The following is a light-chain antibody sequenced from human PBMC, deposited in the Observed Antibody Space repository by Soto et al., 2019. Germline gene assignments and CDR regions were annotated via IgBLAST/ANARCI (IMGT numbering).Light chain of an antibody. CDR3: QQRSNWPWT. J-gene: IGKJ1*01. CDR1: QSVSSY. CDR2: DAS. Sequence: EIVLTQSPATLSLSPGEIATLSCRASQSVSSYLAWYQQKPGQSPRLLIYDASNRATGIPARFSGSGSGTDFTLTISSLQPEDFVVYYCQQRSNWPWTFGQGTKVDI. V-gene: IGKV3-11*01.